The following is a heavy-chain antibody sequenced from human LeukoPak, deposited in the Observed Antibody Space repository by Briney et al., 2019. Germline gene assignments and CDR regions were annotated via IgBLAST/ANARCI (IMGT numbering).Heavy chain of an antibody. CDR2: IYYSGST. Sequence: SETLSLTCTVSGGSISSGGYYWSWIRQHPGKGLEWIGYIYYSGSTYYSPSLKSRITISVDTSKNQFSLKLSSVTAADTAVYYCARADSRATNAFDIWGQGTMVTVSS. J-gene: IGHJ3*02. D-gene: IGHD3-22*01. CDR3: ARADSRATNAFDI. V-gene: IGHV4-31*03. CDR1: GGSISSGGYY.